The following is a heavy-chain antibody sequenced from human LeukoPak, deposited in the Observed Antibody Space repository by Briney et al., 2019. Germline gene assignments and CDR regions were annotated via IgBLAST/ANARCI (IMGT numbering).Heavy chain of an antibody. CDR1: GDSVSSNSAA. V-gene: IGHV6-1*01. D-gene: IGHD6-13*01. CDR3: ARVGAGYSSSWFYNWFDP. J-gene: IGHJ5*02. Sequence: SQTLSLTCALSGDSVSSNSAAWNWIRQSPSRGLEWLGRTYYRSKWYNDYAVSVKSRITINPDTSKHQFPLQLNSVTPEDTAVYYCARVGAGYSSSWFYNWFDPWGQGTLVTVSS. CDR2: TYYRSKWYN.